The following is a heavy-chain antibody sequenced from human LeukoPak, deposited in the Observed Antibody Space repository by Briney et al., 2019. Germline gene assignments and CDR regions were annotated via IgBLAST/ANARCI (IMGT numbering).Heavy chain of an antibody. CDR2: IYSGGST. Sequence: QTGGSLRLSCAASGFTFSSYSMNWVRQAPGKGLEWVSVIYSGGSTYYADSVKGRFTISRDNSKNTLYLQMNSLRAEDTAVYYCARVGAVAGMNYWGQGTLVTVSS. CDR1: GFTFSSYS. CDR3: ARVGAVAGMNY. V-gene: IGHV3-53*01. J-gene: IGHJ4*01. D-gene: IGHD6-19*01.